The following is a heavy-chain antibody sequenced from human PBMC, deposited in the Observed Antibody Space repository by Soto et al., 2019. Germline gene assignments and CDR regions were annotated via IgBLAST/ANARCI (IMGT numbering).Heavy chain of an antibody. D-gene: IGHD3-22*01. CDR3: ARGGGYYYDSSGYYY. J-gene: IGHJ4*02. CDR1: GYTFTGYY. V-gene: IGHV1-2*02. Sequence: GXSVKVSCKASGYTFTGYYMHWVRQAPGQGLEWMGWINPNSGGTNYAQKFQGRVTMTRDTSISTAYMELSRLRSDDTAVYYCARGGGYYYDSSGYYYWGQGTLVTVSS. CDR2: INPNSGGT.